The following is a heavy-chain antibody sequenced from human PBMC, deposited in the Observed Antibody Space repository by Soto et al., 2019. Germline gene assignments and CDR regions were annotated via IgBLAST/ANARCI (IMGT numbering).Heavy chain of an antibody. CDR2: ISYDGSNK. Sequence: QVQLVESGGGVVQPGRSLRLSCAASGFTFSSYGMHWVRQAPGKGLEWVAVISYDGSNKYYADSVKGRFTISRDNSKNTLYLQMNSLRAEDTAVYYCASDGGLVVPAATQDAFDIWGQVTMVTVSS. D-gene: IGHD2-2*01. CDR3: ASDGGLVVPAATQDAFDI. CDR1: GFTFSSYG. V-gene: IGHV3-30*03. J-gene: IGHJ3*02.